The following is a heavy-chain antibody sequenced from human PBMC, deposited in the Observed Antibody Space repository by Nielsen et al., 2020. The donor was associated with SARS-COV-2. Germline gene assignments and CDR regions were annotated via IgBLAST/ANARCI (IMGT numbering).Heavy chain of an antibody. CDR3: AREVKWELFRIFDY. J-gene: IGHJ4*02. D-gene: IGHD1-26*01. CDR2: INPNSGGT. V-gene: IGHV1-2*06. CDR1: GYTFTGYY. Sequence: ASVKVSCKASGYTFTGYYMHWVRQAPGQGLEWMGRINPNSGGTNYAQKFQGRVTMTRDTSISTAYMELSGLRSEDTAVYYCAREVKWELFRIFDYWGQGTLVTVSS.